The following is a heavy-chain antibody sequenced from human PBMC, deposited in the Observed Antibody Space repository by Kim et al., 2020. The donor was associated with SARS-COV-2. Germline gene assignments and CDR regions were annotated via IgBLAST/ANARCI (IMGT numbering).Heavy chain of an antibody. Sequence: GGSLRLSCAASGFTFSSYGMHWVRQAPGKGLEWVAVLSYDGSNKYYLDSVKGRFTISRDNSKSILYLQMNSLRGEDTAVYYCAREHSSSWGVVDYWGQGTLVTVSS. D-gene: IGHD6-13*01. CDR3: AREHSSSWGVVDY. J-gene: IGHJ4*02. CDR2: LSYDGSNK. V-gene: IGHV3-30*03. CDR1: GFTFSSYG.